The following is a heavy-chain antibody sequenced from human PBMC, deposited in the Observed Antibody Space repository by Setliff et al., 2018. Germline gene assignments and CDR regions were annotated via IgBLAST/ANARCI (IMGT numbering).Heavy chain of an antibody. D-gene: IGHD2-15*01. CDR3: GRGFSRIEGWGNWFDP. Sequence: SLTCAVSGSAISSGHYWGWIRQPPGKGLEWIGNTYDSGSSNYNASLKSRLIITRDTSKNQISLKLTSVTAADTAVYYCGRGFSRIEGWGNWFDPWGQGILVTVSS. J-gene: IGHJ5*02. CDR1: GSAISSGHY. CDR2: TYDSGSS. V-gene: IGHV4-38-2*01.